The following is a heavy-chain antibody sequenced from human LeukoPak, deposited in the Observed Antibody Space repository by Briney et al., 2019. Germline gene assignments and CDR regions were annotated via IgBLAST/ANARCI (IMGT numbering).Heavy chain of an antibody. CDR2: IKQDGSEK. CDR3: ARDISGSGSYYLYYYYYYMDV. Sequence: GGSLRLSCAASGFTFSSYWMSWVRQAPGKGLEWVANIKQDGSEKYYVDSVKGRFTISRDNAKNSLYLQMNSLRAEDTAVYYCARDISGSGSYYLYYYYYYMDVWGKGTTVTVSS. V-gene: IGHV3-7*01. D-gene: IGHD3-10*01. J-gene: IGHJ6*03. CDR1: GFTFSSYW.